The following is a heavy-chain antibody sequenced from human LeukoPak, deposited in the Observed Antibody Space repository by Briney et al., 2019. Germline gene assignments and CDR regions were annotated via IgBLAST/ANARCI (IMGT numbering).Heavy chain of an antibody. CDR1: GFTFSSYS. CDR2: ISSSSSTI. J-gene: IGHJ4*02. V-gene: IGHV3-48*04. D-gene: IGHD3-10*01. Sequence: GGSLRLSCAASGFTFSSYSMNWVRQAPGKGLEWVSYISSSSSTIYYADSVKGRFTISRDNAENSLYLQMNSLRAEDTAVYYCARDLRSYYGSGSYEFDYWGQGTLVTVSS. CDR3: ARDLRSYYGSGSYEFDY.